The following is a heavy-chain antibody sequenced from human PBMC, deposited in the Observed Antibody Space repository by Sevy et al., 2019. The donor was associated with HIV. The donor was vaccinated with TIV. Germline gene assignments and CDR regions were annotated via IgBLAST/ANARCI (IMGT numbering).Heavy chain of an antibody. CDR3: AKASLGSGNYGWFDP. V-gene: IGHV3-30*02. CDR1: GFTFSNYG. J-gene: IGHJ5*02. CDR2: IRYDGSKK. D-gene: IGHD3-10*01. Sequence: GGSLRLSCAASGFTFSNYGMHWVRQAPGKGLEWVTFIRYDGSKKYYADSVKDRFTISRDNSKNTLYVQMNSLRVEDTAVYYCAKASLGSGNYGWFDPWGQGTLVTVSS.